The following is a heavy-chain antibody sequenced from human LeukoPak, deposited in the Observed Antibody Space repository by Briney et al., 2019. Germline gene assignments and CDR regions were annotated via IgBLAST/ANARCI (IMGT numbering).Heavy chain of an antibody. D-gene: IGHD3-22*01. Sequence: GGSLRLSCAASGFTFSHYGMSWVRQAPRKGLQWVSGIPSSGGTTYYADSVKGRFTISRDNSKNTLYLQMNSLRAEDTAVYYCARAGGARDSSGYLEPWGQGTMVTVSS. J-gene: IGHJ3*01. CDR2: IPSSGGTT. CDR3: ARAGGARDSSGYLEP. CDR1: GFTFSHYG. V-gene: IGHV3-23*01.